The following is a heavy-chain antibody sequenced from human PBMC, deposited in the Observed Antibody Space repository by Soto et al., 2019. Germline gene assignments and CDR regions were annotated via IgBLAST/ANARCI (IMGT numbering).Heavy chain of an antibody. CDR2: ISGSGGST. J-gene: IGHJ4*02. CDR1: GFTFSSYA. V-gene: IGHV3-23*01. CDR3: AKTEDIVVVVDVGFDY. Sequence: GGSLRLSCAASGFTFSSYAMSWVRQAPGKGLEWVSAISGSGGSTYYADSVKGRFTISRDNSKNTLYLQMNSLRAEDTAVYYCAKTEDIVVVVDVGFDYWGQGTLVTVSS. D-gene: IGHD2-15*01.